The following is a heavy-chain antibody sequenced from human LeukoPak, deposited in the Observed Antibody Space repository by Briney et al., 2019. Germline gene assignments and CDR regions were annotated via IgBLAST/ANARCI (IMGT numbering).Heavy chain of an antibody. CDR1: GYTFTSYY. J-gene: IGHJ4*02. Sequence: ASVKVSCKASGYTFTSYYMHCVRQAPGQGLEWMGIINPSGGSTSYAQKFQGRVTMTRDTSTSTVYMELSSLRSEDTAVYYCARGSVIGGYSGYEHLDYWGQGTLVTVSS. CDR3: ARGSVIGGYSGYEHLDY. V-gene: IGHV1-46*01. D-gene: IGHD5-12*01. CDR2: INPSGGST.